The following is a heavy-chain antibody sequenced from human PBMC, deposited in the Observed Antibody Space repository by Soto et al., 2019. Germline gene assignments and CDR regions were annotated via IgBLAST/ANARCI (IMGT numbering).Heavy chain of an antibody. Sequence: EVQLLESGGGLVQPGGSLRLSCAASGFTFSTYAMNWVRQAPGNGLELVSAISGSGGSIHYADSVKGRFTISRDNSKNTLYLQMNSLRDEDTGVYHCVKGYWKGDVWGQGTTVTVSS. J-gene: IGHJ6*02. D-gene: IGHD1-1*01. CDR1: GFTFSTYA. CDR2: ISGSGGSI. CDR3: VKGYWKGDV. V-gene: IGHV3-23*01.